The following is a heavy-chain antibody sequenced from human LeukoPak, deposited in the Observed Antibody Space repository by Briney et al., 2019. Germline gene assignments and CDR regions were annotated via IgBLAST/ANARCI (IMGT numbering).Heavy chain of an antibody. CDR2: IYISGST. CDR3: AREREGPYGYLDY. Sequence: SETLSLTCTVSGDSISSGDYYWSWIRQPAGKGLEWIGRIYISGSTNYKSSLKSRVTISVDTSKNQFSLKLSSVTAAHTAVYYCAREREGPYGYLDYWGQGTLVTVSS. CDR1: GDSISSGDYY. V-gene: IGHV4-61*02. D-gene: IGHD4-17*01. J-gene: IGHJ4*02.